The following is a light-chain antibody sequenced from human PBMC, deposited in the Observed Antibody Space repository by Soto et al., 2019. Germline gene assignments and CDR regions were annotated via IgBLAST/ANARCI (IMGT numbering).Light chain of an antibody. Sequence: QSALTQPPSASGSPGQSVTISCTGTSSDVGGYNYVSWYQQHPGKAPKLMISEVSKRPSGVPDRFSGSKSCNTASLTVSGRQSEDEADYYCSSFAGNNNLVFGGGTKLTVL. CDR1: SSDVGGYNY. CDR2: EVS. J-gene: IGLJ2*01. V-gene: IGLV2-8*01. CDR3: SSFAGNNNLV.